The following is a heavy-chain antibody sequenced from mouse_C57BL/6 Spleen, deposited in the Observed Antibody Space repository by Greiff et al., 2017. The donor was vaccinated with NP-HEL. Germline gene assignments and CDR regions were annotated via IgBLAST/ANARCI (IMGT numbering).Heavy chain of an antibody. CDR3: ARGGYYSNSFFDY. CDR1: GYAFSSSW. V-gene: IGHV1-82*01. CDR2: IYPGDGDT. J-gene: IGHJ2*01. D-gene: IGHD2-5*01. Sequence: VQLQQSGPELVKPGASVKISCKASGYAFSSSWMNWVKRRPGKGLEWIGRIYPGDGDTNYNGKFKGKATLTADKSSSTAYMQLSSLTSEDSAVYFCARGGYYSNSFFDYWGQGTTLTVSS.